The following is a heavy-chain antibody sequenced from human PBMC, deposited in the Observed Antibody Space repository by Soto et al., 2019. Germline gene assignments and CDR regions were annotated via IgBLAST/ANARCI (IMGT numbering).Heavy chain of an antibody. CDR1: GYTFTSYA. CDR3: ARYFGSPRGFDP. V-gene: IGHV1-3*01. D-gene: IGHD3-9*01. J-gene: IGHJ5*02. CDR2: INAGNGNT. Sequence: ASVKVSCKASGYTFTSYAMHWVRQAPGQRLEWMGWINAGNGNTKYSQKFQGRVTITRDTSASTAYMELSSLRSEDTAVYYCARYFGSPRGFDPWGQGTLVTVSS.